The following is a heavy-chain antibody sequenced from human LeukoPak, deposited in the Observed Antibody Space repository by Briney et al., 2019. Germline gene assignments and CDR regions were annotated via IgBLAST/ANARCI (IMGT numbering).Heavy chain of an antibody. J-gene: IGHJ4*02. Sequence: ASVKVSCKVSGNTFTDLSMNWVRQAPGKGLEWMGGFDPEDVETIYAQKFQGRVTMTEDTSTETAYMEPTSLRPEDTAVYYCATDFYRGRQFDYWGQGTLVTVSS. CDR1: GNTFTDLS. CDR3: ATDFYRGRQFDY. V-gene: IGHV1-24*01. D-gene: IGHD2/OR15-2a*01. CDR2: FDPEDVET.